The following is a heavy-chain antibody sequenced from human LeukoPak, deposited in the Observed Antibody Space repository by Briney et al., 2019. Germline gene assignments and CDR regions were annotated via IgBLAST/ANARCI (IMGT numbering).Heavy chain of an antibody. V-gene: IGHV4-59*01. CDR1: GGSISSYY. CDR2: IYYSGST. CDR3: AREDRKTDTAMNY. Sequence: SETLSLTCTVSGGSISSYYWSWIRQPPGKGLEWIGYIYYSGSTNYNPSLKSRVTISVDTSKNQFSLKLSSVTAADTAVYYCAREDRKTDTAMNYWGQGTLVTVSS. J-gene: IGHJ4*02. D-gene: IGHD5-18*01.